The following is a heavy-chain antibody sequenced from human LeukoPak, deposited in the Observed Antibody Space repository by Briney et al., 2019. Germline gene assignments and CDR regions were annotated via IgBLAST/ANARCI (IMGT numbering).Heavy chain of an antibody. J-gene: IGHJ3*02. D-gene: IGHD4-17*01. V-gene: IGHV1-18*04. CDR2: ISAYNGNT. Sequence: ASVKVSCKASGYTFTSYGISWVRQAPGQGLEWMGWISAYNGNTNYAQKLKGRVTMTTDTSTSTAYMELRSLRSDDTAVYYCARDVGDGRLYDAFDIWGQGTMVTVSS. CDR3: ARDVGDGRLYDAFDI. CDR1: GYTFTSYG.